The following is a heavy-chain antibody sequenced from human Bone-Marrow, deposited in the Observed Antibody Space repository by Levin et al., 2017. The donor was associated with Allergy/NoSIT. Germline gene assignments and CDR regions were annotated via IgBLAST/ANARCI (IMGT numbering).Heavy chain of an antibody. CDR3: AKLNTRIIPATYFDS. J-gene: IGHJ4*02. CDR2: ISATGDDT. Sequence: GESLKISCAASGFTFAKFAMSWVRQAPGKGLEWVSSISATGDDTYYADSVKGRFTISRDNSKNTLDLQLNNLRGEDTAIYYCAKLNTRIIPATYFDSWGQGTLVSVSS. CDR1: GFTFAKFA. V-gene: IGHV3-23*01. D-gene: IGHD2-15*01.